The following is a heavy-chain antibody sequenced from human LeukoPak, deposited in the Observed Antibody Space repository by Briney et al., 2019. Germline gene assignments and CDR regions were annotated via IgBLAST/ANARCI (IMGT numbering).Heavy chain of an antibody. Sequence: GGSLRLSCAASGFTFSSYSMNWVRQAPGKGLEWVSSISSSSSYIYYADSVKGRFTISRDNAKNSLYLQMNSLRAEDTAVYYCARVRYCGGGSCYSIDYWGQGTLVTVSS. D-gene: IGHD2-15*01. CDR2: ISSSSSYI. V-gene: IGHV3-21*01. CDR1: GFTFSSYS. CDR3: ARVRYCGGGSCYSIDY. J-gene: IGHJ4*02.